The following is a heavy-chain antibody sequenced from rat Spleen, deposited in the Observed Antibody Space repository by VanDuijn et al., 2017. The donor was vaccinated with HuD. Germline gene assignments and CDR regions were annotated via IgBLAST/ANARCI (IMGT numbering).Heavy chain of an antibody. CDR1: GFTFSNYG. D-gene: IGHD1-4*01. CDR3: ARHELPGYNWFAY. CDR2: ISYDDSST. V-gene: IGHV5-29*01. Sequence: EVRLVESGGGLVQPGRSLKLSCAASGFTFSNYGMAWVRQAPTKGLEWVATISYDDSSTYYRDSVKGRFTISRDNAKSTLYLQMDSLRSEDTATYYCARHELPGYNWFAYWGQGTLVTVSS. J-gene: IGHJ3*01.